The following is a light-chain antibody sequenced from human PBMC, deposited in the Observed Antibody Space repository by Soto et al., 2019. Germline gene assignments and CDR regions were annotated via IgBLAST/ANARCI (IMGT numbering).Light chain of an antibody. CDR3: SSYTSSVTMV. Sequence: QPASVSGSPGQSITISCTGTSSDVGGYNYVHWYQQHPGKAPKLIIYDVTNRPSGISNRFFGSKSGNTASLSISGLRTEDEATYYCSSYTSSVTMVFGGGTKVTVL. CDR2: DVT. CDR1: SSDVGGYNY. V-gene: IGLV2-14*03. J-gene: IGLJ2*01.